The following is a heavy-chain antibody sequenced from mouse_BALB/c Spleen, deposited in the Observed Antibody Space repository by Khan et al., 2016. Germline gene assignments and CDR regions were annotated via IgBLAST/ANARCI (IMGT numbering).Heavy chain of an antibody. V-gene: IGHV9-3*02. J-gene: IGHJ3*01. Sequence: QIQLVQSGPELKKPGETVKISCKASGYTFTNYGMNWVKQAPGKGLKWMGWINTNTGEPTYAEEFKGRFAFSLETSARTAYLQINNLENEDTATYFCAEDYYGSNWFAYWGQGTLVTVSA. CDR3: AEDYYGSNWFAY. CDR1: GYTFTNYG. CDR2: INTNTGEP. D-gene: IGHD1-1*01.